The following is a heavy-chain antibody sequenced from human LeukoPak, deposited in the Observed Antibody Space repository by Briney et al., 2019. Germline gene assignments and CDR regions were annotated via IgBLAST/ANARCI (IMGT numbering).Heavy chain of an antibody. V-gene: IGHV1-2*02. Sequence: ASVKVSCKASGYTFTCYYMHWVRQAPGQGLEWMGWINPNSGGTNYAQKFQGRVTMTRDTSISTAYMELSRLRSDDTAVYYCARVGVMYYYDSSGYEFDYWGQGTLVTVSS. CDR3: ARVGVMYYYDSSGYEFDY. CDR2: INPNSGGT. CDR1: GYTFTCYY. J-gene: IGHJ4*02. D-gene: IGHD3-22*01.